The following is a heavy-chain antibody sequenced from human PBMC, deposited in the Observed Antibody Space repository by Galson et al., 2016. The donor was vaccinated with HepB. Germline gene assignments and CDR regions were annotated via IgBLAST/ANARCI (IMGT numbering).Heavy chain of an antibody. CDR3: ARHLSTPRTRGFDC. J-gene: IGHJ4*02. CDR2: VYIGGSN. V-gene: IGHV4-4*02. D-gene: IGHD3-16*02. CDR1: GASITSSNC. Sequence: SETLSLTCVVSGASITSSNCWSWVRQPTGKGLEWIGEVYIGGSNNYDPSLATRVTISVDKSTNQISLNLHSVTAADTAIYYCARHLSTPRTRGFDCWGQGILVTVSS.